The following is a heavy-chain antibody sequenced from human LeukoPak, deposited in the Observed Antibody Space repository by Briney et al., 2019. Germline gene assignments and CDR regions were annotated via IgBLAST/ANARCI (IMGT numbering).Heavy chain of an antibody. CDR3: AREAPSRHYYGMDV. J-gene: IGHJ6*02. V-gene: IGHV4-59*01. CDR2: IYYSGST. CDR1: GGFISSYY. Sequence: PSETLSLTCTVSGGFISSYYWSWIRQPPGKGLEWIGYIYYSGSTTYNPSLKSRVSMSVDTSKNQFSLKLNSVTAADTAVYYCAREAPSRHYYGMDVWGQGTTVTVSS.